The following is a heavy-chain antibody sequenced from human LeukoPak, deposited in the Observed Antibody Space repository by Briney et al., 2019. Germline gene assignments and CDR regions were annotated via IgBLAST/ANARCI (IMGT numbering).Heavy chain of an antibody. V-gene: IGHV4-39*01. D-gene: IGHD2-2*01. Sequence: PSETLSLTCAVSGGSISSNSYYWGWIRQPPGTGLEWIGSIYYSGSTYYNPSLKSRVTISVDTSKNQFSLKLSSVTAADTAVYYCARALYHTFDYWGQGTLVTVSS. CDR2: IYYSGST. J-gene: IGHJ4*02. CDR1: GGSISSNSYY. CDR3: ARALYHTFDY.